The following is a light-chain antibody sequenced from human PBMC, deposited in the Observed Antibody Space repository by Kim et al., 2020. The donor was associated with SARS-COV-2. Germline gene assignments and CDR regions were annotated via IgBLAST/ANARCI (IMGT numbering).Light chain of an antibody. V-gene: IGKV3-15*01. CDR2: AAS. CDR3: QQYNTWPLT. Sequence: PGKGATRSCRAMQGVSTGLAWYQHELGQAPRLLIYAASTRATGIPARFSGSGSGTEFTLSISSLQSEDFAVYSCQQYNTWPLTFGGGTKVYIK. CDR1: QGVSTG. J-gene: IGKJ4*01.